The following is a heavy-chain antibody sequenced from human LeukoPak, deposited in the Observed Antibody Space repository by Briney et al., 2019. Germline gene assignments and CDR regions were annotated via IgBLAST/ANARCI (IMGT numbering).Heavy chain of an antibody. CDR1: GGSISSYY. CDR3: ARGYYDSSGYYYFDY. V-gene: IGHV4-59*01. Sequence: SETLSLTCTVSGGSISSYYWSWIRQPPGKGPEWIAYSYYSGSTNYNPSLKSRVTISVDTSKNQFSLKLSSVTAADTAVYYCARGYYDSSGYYYFDYWGQGTLVTVSS. D-gene: IGHD3-22*01. J-gene: IGHJ4*02. CDR2: SYYSGST.